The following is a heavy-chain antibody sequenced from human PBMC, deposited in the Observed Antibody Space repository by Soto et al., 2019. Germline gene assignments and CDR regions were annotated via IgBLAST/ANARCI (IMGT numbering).Heavy chain of an antibody. CDR1: GGSISSSSYY. Sequence: SETLSLTCTVSGGSISSSSYYWGWIRQPPGKGLEWIGSIYYSGSTYYHPSLKSRVTISVDTSKNQFSLKLSSVTAADTAVYYCARLALGFGELFGDLDYWGQGTLVTVSS. D-gene: IGHD3-10*01. V-gene: IGHV4-39*01. J-gene: IGHJ4*02. CDR2: IYYSGST. CDR3: ARLALGFGELFGDLDY.